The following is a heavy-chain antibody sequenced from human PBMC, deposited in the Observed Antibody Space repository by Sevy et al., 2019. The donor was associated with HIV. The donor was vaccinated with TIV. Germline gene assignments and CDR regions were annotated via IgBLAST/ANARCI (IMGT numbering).Heavy chain of an antibody. J-gene: IGHJ6*02. D-gene: IGHD2-8*01. CDR3: ARGGCTNGICYKDYYYYGMDV. CDR1: GGSVTSAAYY. Sequence: SETLSLTCSVSGGSVTSAAYYWSWVRQPPGKGLEYIGYIYYTGSTKYNPSLKSRITISADTSKNQFSLKLSSVTAADTAVYYWARGGCTNGICYKDYYYYGMDVWGRGTTVTVSS. CDR2: IYYTGST. V-gene: IGHV4-61*08.